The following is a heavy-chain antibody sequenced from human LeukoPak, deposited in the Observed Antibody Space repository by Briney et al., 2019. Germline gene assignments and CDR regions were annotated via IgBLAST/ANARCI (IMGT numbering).Heavy chain of an antibody. D-gene: IGHD3-22*01. CDR2: IIPIFGTA. CDR3: ARDSSHYDPGY. Sequence: SVKVSCKASGGTFSSYAISWVRQAPGQGLEWMGGIIPIFGTANYAQKFQGRVTITADESTSTAYMELSGLRSEDTAVYYCARDSSHYDPGYWGQGTLVTVSS. V-gene: IGHV1-69*01. CDR1: GGTFSSYA. J-gene: IGHJ4*02.